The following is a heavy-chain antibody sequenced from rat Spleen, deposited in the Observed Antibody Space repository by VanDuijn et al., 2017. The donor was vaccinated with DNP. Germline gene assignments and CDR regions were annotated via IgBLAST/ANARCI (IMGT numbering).Heavy chain of an antibody. V-gene: IGHV5-25*01. CDR3: ATQRDYYSNYPFAY. CDR1: GFTFSDYN. J-gene: IGHJ3*01. CDR2: ISPSGGST. Sequence: EVQLVESGGGLVQPGRSLKLSCAASGFTFSDYNMAWVRQAPTKGLEWVASISPSGGSTYYRDSVKGRFTISRDNGKSTLYLQMDSLRSEDTATYYCATQRDYYSNYPFAYWGQGTLVTVSS. D-gene: IGHD1-2*01.